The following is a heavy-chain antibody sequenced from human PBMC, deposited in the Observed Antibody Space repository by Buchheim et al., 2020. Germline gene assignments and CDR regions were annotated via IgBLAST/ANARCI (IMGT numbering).Heavy chain of an antibody. CDR3: AEVRCSYWEVDFNSRVLHD. CDR1: GFTFSDCT. D-gene: IGHD2-21*01. J-gene: IGHJ4*02. V-gene: IGHV3-23*01. Sequence: EGQLLESGGDLVQPGGSLRLSCAASGFTFSDCTMSWVRQPPGKGLEWVSIISGRGDSKYYADSVKGRFTISRDNSKNTLYLQIDSLRVEATALYYCAEVRCSYWEVDFNSRVLHDWGRGAL. CDR2: ISGRGDSK.